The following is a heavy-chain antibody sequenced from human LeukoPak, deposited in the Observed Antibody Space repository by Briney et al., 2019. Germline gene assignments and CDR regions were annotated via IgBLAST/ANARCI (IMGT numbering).Heavy chain of an antibody. CDR2: IYATRST. CDR1: GGSISSGNYY. V-gene: IGHV4-61*02. CDR3: ARGVGSSESNWFDP. Sequence: PSQTLSLTCTVSGGSISSGNYYWSWIRQPAGKGLEWIGRIYATRSTNYNPSLKSRVTISIDKSKNQFSLKLSSVTAADTAVYYCARGVGSSESNWFDPWGQGTLATVSS. D-gene: IGHD1-26*01. J-gene: IGHJ5*02.